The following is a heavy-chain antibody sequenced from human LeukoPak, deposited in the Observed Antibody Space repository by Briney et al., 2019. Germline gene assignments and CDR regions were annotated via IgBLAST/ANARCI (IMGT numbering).Heavy chain of an antibody. CDR1: GFTFSDYA. D-gene: IGHD1-26*01. Sequence: GGSLRLSCAASGFTFSDYAMSWVRQTPGKGLEWVSTICGDCGNTHYADSVKGRFTISRDNARNSLFLQMNSLRAEDTAVYYCVRVRGSYSFDYWGQGTLLTVSS. V-gene: IGHV3-23*01. J-gene: IGHJ4*02. CDR2: ICGDCGNT. CDR3: VRVRGSYSFDY.